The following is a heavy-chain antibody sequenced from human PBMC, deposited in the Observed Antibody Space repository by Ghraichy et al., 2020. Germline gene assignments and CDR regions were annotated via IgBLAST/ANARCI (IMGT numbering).Heavy chain of an antibody. CDR1: GFTFSSYA. V-gene: IGHV3-64D*06. CDR3: VNLAVANAFDI. J-gene: IGHJ3*02. CDR2: ISSNGGST. D-gene: IGHD6-19*01. Sequence: GESLNISCSASGFTFSSYAMHWVRQAPGKGLEYVSAISSNGGSTYYADSVKGRFTISRDNSKNTLYLQMSSLRAGDTAVYYCVNLAVANAFDIWGQGTMVTVSS.